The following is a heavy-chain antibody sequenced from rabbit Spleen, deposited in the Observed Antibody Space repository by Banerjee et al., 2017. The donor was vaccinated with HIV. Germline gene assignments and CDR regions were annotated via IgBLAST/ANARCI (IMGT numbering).Heavy chain of an antibody. V-gene: IGHV1S45*01. CDR1: GLDFSSNYW. J-gene: IGHJ4*01. D-gene: IGHD4-2*01. CDR2: IDVTKSGNT. CDR3: ARDAAGREDFNL. Sequence: QEHLEESGGDLVKPGASLTLTCKASGLDFSSNYWMCWVRQAPGKGLEWIACIDVTKSGNTYYASWAKGRFTVSKTSSTTVTLQMTSLTAADTATYFCARDAAGREDFNLWGPGTLVTVS.